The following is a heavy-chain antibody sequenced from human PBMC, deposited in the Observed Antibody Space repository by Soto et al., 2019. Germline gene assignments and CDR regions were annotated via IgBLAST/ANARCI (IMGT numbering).Heavy chain of an antibody. D-gene: IGHD2-2*01. Sequence: ASVKVSCKASGYTFTSYGISWVRQAPGQGLEWMGWISAYNGNTNYAQKLQGRVTMTTDTSTSTAYMELRSLRSDATAVYYCARGGRSSYYYYYGMDVWGQGTTVTVSS. V-gene: IGHV1-18*01. CDR3: ARGGRSSYYYYYGMDV. CDR1: GYTFTSYG. J-gene: IGHJ6*01. CDR2: ISAYNGNT.